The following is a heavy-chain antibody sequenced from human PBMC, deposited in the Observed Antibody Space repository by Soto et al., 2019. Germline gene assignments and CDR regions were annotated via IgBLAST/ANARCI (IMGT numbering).Heavy chain of an antibody. CDR3: AKGVVPAVSTFDY. CDR2: ISGSGGST. Sequence: PVGSLRLSCAASGFTFSSYAMSWVRRAPGKGLEWVSAISGSGGSTYYADSVKGRFTISRDNSKNTLYLQMNSLRAEDTAVYYCAKGVVPAVSTFDYWGQGTLVTVPQ. CDR1: GFTFSSYA. V-gene: IGHV3-23*01. J-gene: IGHJ4*02. D-gene: IGHD2-2*01.